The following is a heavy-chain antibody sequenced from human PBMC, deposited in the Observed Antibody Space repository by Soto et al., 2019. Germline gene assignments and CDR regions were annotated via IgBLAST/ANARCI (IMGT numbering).Heavy chain of an antibody. CDR1: GYTFTSYY. CDR3: AISSSWFQTFDY. D-gene: IGHD6-13*01. Sequence: ASVKVSCKASGYTFTSYYMHWVRQAPGQGLEWMGIINPSGGSTSYAQKFQGRVTMTRDTSTSTVYMELSRLSSEDTAVYYCAISSSWFQTFDYWGQGTLVTVSS. CDR2: INPSGGST. J-gene: IGHJ4*02. V-gene: IGHV1-46*01.